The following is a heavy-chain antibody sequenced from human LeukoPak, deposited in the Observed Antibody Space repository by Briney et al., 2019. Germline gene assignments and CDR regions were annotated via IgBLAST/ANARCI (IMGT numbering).Heavy chain of an antibody. V-gene: IGHV4-39*01. D-gene: IGHD3-3*01. CDR1: GGSIRSSSYY. CDR2: ISYSGST. J-gene: IGHJ4*02. Sequence: SETLSLTCTVSGGSIRSSSYYWGWIRQPPGKGLEWIGSISYSGSTSYNPSLKSRVTIFVDTSKNQFSLKLSSVTAADTAVYYCASQYTIFGVATFDYWGQGTLVTVSS. CDR3: ASQYTIFGVATFDY.